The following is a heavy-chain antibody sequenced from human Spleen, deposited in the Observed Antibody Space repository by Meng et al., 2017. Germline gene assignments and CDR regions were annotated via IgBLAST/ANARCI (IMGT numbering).Heavy chain of an antibody. CDR2: INHSGST. CDR3: ARGPTTMAHDFDY. Sequence: QVQLQEWGAGLLKPSESLSLTCVVSGGYFRDYYWSWIRQPPGKGLEWIGEINHSGSTNYNPSLESRATISVDTSQNNLSLKLSSVTAADSAVYYCARGPTTMAHDFDYWGQGTLVTVSS. D-gene: IGHD4-11*01. CDR1: GGYFRDYY. J-gene: IGHJ4*02. V-gene: IGHV4-34*01.